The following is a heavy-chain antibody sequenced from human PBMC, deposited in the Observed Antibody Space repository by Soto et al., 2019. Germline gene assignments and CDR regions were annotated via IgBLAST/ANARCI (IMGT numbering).Heavy chain of an antibody. CDR2: INHSGGT. Sequence: QVQLQQWGAGLLKPSETLSLTCAVYGGSFSGYYWSWIRQPPGKGLEWIGEINHSGGTNYNPSLKSRVTXPXDXXKNQFSLKLSSVTAADTAVYYCARTYSSSWSPFDYWGQGTLVTVSS. CDR1: GGSFSGYY. CDR3: ARTYSSSWSPFDY. J-gene: IGHJ4*02. V-gene: IGHV4-34*01. D-gene: IGHD6-13*01.